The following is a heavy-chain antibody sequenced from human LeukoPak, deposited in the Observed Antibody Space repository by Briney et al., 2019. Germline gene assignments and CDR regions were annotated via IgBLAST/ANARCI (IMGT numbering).Heavy chain of an antibody. CDR1: GGSISSGDYY. CDR2: ICYSGST. Sequence: PSQTLSLTCTVSGGSISSGDYYWSWIRQPPGKCLEWIGYICYSGSTYYNPSLKSRVTISVDTSKNQFSLKLSSVTAADTAVYYCAGALGYCSSTSCYLLDYWGQGTLVTVSS. CDR3: AGALGYCSSTSCYLLDY. V-gene: IGHV4-30-4*08. D-gene: IGHD2-2*01. J-gene: IGHJ4*02.